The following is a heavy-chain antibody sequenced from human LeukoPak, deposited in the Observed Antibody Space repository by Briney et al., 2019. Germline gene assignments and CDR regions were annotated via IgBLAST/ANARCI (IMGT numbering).Heavy chain of an antibody. V-gene: IGHV3-7*03. Sequence: GGSLRLSCTASGFTFSSYAMNWVRQAPGKGLEWVANIKPDGSEKHYVDSVKGRLTIARDNAKNSLYLQMNSLRAEDTAVYYCARGDYYGSGSYYHDAFGIWGQGTMVTVSS. D-gene: IGHD3-10*01. CDR1: GFTFSSYA. J-gene: IGHJ3*02. CDR2: IKPDGSEK. CDR3: ARGDYYGSGSYYHDAFGI.